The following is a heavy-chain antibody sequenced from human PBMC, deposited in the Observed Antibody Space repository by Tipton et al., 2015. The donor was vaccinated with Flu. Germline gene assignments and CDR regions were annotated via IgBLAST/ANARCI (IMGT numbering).Heavy chain of an antibody. J-gene: IGHJ3*02. V-gene: IGHV3-30*18. Sequence: QLVQSGGGVVQPGRSLRLSCAASGFTFSSYGMHWVRQAPGKGLEWVAVISYDGSNKYYADSVKGRFTISRDNSKNTLYLQMNSLRAEDTAVYYCANPFQRAEDAFDICGQETMVTVSS. CDR3: ANPFQRAEDAFDI. D-gene: IGHD1-14*01. CDR2: ISYDGSNK. CDR1: GFTFSSYG.